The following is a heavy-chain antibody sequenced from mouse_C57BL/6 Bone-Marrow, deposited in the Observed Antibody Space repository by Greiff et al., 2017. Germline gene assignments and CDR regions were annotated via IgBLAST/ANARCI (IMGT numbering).Heavy chain of an antibody. CDR3: ARSGLHWDWFAY. J-gene: IGHJ3*01. Sequence: QVQLQQPGAELVKPGASVKMSCKASGYTFTSYWITWVKQRPGQGLEWIGDIYPGSGSTNYNEKFKSKATLTVDTSSSTAYMQLCSLTSEDSAVYYCARSGLHWDWFAYWGQGTLVTVSA. D-gene: IGHD4-1*01. CDR1: GYTFTSYW. CDR2: IYPGSGST. V-gene: IGHV1-55*01.